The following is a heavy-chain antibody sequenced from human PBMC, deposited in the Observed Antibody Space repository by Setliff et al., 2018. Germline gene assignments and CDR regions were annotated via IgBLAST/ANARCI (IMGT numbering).Heavy chain of an antibody. CDR3: AREQWLDPPGYYYMDV. V-gene: IGHV4-4*07. Sequence: TLSLTCTVSGGYISSYYWSWIRQPAGKGLEWIGHIYISGSANYNPSLKSRVTMSIDTSKNQFSLKLNSVTAADMAVYYCAREQWLDPPGYYYMDVWAKGTTVTVSS. CDR2: IYISGSA. D-gene: IGHD6-19*01. J-gene: IGHJ6*03. CDR1: GGYISSYY.